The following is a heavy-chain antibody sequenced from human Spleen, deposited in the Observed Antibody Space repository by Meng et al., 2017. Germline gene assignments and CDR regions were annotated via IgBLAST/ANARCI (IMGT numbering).Heavy chain of an antibody. CDR1: GGSISSGGYY. D-gene: IGHD1-26*01. J-gene: IGHJ5*02. Sequence: QVQLQESGPGLVKPSQTMSLTCTVSGGSISSGGYYWSWIRQHPGKGLEWIGYMYHSGSTYYNPSLKSRATISVDRSKNHFSLELNSVTAADTAVYYCAREAGTSGDWFDPWGQGTLVTVSS. CDR3: AREAGTSGDWFDP. CDR2: MYHSGST. V-gene: IGHV4-31*03.